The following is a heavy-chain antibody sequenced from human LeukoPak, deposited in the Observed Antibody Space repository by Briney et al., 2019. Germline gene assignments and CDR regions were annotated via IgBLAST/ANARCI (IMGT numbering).Heavy chain of an antibody. V-gene: IGHV3-21*01. Sequence: GGSLRLSCAASGFTFSSYSMNWVRQAPGKGLEWVSSISSSSSYIYYADSVKGRFTIYRDNAKNSLYLQMNSLRAEDTAVYYCAELGITMIGGVWGKGTTVTISS. J-gene: IGHJ6*04. CDR1: GFTFSSYS. CDR3: AELGITMIGGV. D-gene: IGHD3-10*02. CDR2: ISSSSSYI.